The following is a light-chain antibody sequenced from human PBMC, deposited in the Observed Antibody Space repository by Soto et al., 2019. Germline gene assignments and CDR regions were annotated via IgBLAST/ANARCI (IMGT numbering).Light chain of an antibody. V-gene: IGLV2-23*02. J-gene: IGLJ3*02. CDR1: SRDVGNYNL. CDR3: CLYAGSGSLLVV. CDR2: EVS. Sequence: QSALTQPASVSGSPGQSITISCTGTSRDVGNYNLVSWYQQHPDKAPKLIIYEVSERPSGVSYRFSGSKSGNTASLTISGLQADDEADYYCCLYAGSGSLLVVFGGVTKVTVL.